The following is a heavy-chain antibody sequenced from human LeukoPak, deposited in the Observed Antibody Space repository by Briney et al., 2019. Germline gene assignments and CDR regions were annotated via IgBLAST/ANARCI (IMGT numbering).Heavy chain of an antibody. D-gene: IGHD2-15*01. CDR2: INHSGST. J-gene: IGHJ4*02. CDR3: ARDDRTSGH. V-gene: IGHV4-34*01. Sequence: SETLSLTCAVYGGSFSGYYWSWIRQPPGKGLEWIGEINHSGSTNYNPSLKSRVTISVDTSKNQFSLKLSSVTAADTAVYYCARDDRTSGHWGQGTLVTVSS. CDR1: GGSFSGYY.